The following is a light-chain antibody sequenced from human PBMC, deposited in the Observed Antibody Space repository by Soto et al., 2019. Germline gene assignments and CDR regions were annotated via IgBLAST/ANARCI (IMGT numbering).Light chain of an antibody. CDR3: QQRSNWPT. V-gene: IGKV3-11*01. CDR1: QSISDT. CDR2: GAS. Sequence: ETVMTQSPATLSVSPGGRATLSCRAGQSISDTLARYQQKPGQAPRLLIHGASTRATGIPARFSGSGSGTDFTLTISSLEPEDFEVYYCQQRSNWPTFGGGTMVDVK. J-gene: IGKJ4*01.